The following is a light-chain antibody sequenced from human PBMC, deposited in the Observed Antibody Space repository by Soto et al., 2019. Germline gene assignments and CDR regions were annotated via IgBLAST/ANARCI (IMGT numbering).Light chain of an antibody. Sequence: IVLTQSPGTLSLSPGERATLSCRASQSVSSSYLAWYQQKPGQAPRLLIYGASSRATGIPDRFSGSGSGTDFTLTISRLEPEDFAVYYCQQYGSSRWTFGQGTKVDNK. V-gene: IGKV3-20*01. J-gene: IGKJ1*01. CDR1: QSVSSSY. CDR3: QQYGSSRWT. CDR2: GAS.